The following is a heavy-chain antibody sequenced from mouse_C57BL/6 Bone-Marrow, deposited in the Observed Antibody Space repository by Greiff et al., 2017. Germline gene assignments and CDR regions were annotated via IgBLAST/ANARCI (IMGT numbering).Heavy chain of an antibody. CDR2: INPYNGGT. CDR1: GYTFTDYY. D-gene: IGHD1-1*02. Sequence: VQLQQSGPVLVKPGASVKMSCKASGYTFTDYYMHWVKQSHGQSLEWIGVINPYNGGTSYNQKFKGKATLTVDTSSSTAYMELNSLTSEDSAVYYGDRVALYYGGGTWYFDVWGTGTTVTVSS. J-gene: IGHJ1*03. CDR3: DRVALYYGGGTWYFDV. V-gene: IGHV1-19*01.